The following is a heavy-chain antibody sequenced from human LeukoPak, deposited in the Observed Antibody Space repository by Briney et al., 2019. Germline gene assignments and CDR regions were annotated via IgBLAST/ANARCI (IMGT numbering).Heavy chain of an antibody. V-gene: IGHV3-21*01. Sequence: GGSLRHSCAASGFTFSSYSMNWVRQAPGKGLEWVSSISRSSSYIFYADSVKGRFTISRDNAYNSLYLQMNSLRAEDTAVYYCARDPSSSWANFDYWGQGTLVTVSS. CDR1: GFTFSSYS. J-gene: IGHJ4*02. CDR3: ARDPSSSWANFDY. CDR2: ISRSSSYI. D-gene: IGHD6-13*01.